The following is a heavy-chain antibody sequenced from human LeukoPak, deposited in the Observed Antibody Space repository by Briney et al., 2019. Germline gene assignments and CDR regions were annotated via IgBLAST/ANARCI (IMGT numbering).Heavy chain of an antibody. Sequence: GASVKVSCKASGYTFTSYYMHWVRQAPGQGLEWMGIINPSGGSTSYAQKFQGRVTMTRDTSTSTVYMELSSLRSEDTAVYHCARVSCSGGSCYNLGYWGQGTLVTVSS. CDR3: ARVSCSGGSCYNLGY. CDR1: GYTFTSYY. D-gene: IGHD2-15*01. V-gene: IGHV1-46*01. J-gene: IGHJ4*02. CDR2: INPSGGST.